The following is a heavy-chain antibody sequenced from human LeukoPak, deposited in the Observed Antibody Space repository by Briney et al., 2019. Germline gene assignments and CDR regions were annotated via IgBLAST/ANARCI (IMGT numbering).Heavy chain of an antibody. V-gene: IGHV4-59*08. J-gene: IGHJ5*02. CDR3: ERLSTTSGWYSWFDP. CDR1: GGSISNYY. Sequence: PSEALSLTCAVSGGSISNYYWSWIRQPPGKGLECIGYIYYTGSTTYNPSLKSRVTISVDSSKNQFSLRLSSVTAADTAVYYCERLSTTSGWYSWFDPWGQGTLVTVSS. D-gene: IGHD6-19*01. CDR2: IYYTGST.